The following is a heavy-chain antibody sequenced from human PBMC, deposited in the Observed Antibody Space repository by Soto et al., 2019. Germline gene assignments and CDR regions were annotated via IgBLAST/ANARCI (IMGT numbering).Heavy chain of an antibody. CDR1: GFTFSGYG. D-gene: IGHD3-10*01. J-gene: IGHJ6*02. V-gene: IGHV3-30*18. Sequence: GGSLRLSCAASGFTFSGYGMHWVHQAPGKGLEWVAVISHEGTNKYYADSVKGRFTISRDNSKNTLYQQMNSLRAEDTAVYYCAKGGRGTYYYYYTTDVWGQGTTVTVSS. CDR3: AKGGRGTYYYYYTTDV. CDR2: ISHEGTNK.